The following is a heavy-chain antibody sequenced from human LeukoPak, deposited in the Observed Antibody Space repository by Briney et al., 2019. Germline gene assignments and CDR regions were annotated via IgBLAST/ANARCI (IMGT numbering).Heavy chain of an antibody. Sequence: PSETLSLTCTVSGGSISSSSYYWAWIRQPPGKGLEWIGSIYYSGSTYYSPSLKSRVTISVDTSRNQFSLKLRSVTAADTAVYYCARRNYGDYDHYFDSWGQGALVTVSS. CDR1: GGSISSSSYY. CDR2: IYYSGST. J-gene: IGHJ4*02. CDR3: ARRNYGDYDHYFDS. V-gene: IGHV4-39*01. D-gene: IGHD4-17*01.